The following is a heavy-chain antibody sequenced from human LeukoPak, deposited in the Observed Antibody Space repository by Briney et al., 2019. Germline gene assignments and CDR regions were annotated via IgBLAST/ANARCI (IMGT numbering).Heavy chain of an antibody. Sequence: SETLSLTCTVSGGSLSSYYWSWIRQPPGKGLEWIGYIYYSGSTNYNPSLKSRLTISVDTSKNQFSLKLSSVTAADTAVYYCARDFVRPMAAAVGYYYYGMDVWGQGTTVTVSS. CDR2: IYYSGST. CDR1: GGSLSSYY. D-gene: IGHD6-13*01. CDR3: ARDFVRPMAAAVGYYYYGMDV. J-gene: IGHJ6*02. V-gene: IGHV4-59*12.